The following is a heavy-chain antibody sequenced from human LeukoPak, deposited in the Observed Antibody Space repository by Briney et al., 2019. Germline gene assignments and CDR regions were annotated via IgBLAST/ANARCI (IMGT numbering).Heavy chain of an antibody. CDR2: ISGSGGTT. CDR1: GFTFSSFG. CDR3: AKDSKIVGATFRSYHFMDV. D-gene: IGHD1-26*01. V-gene: IGHV3-23*01. J-gene: IGHJ6*03. Sequence: GGSLRLSCAASGFTFSSFGMSWVRQAPGKGLEWVAAISGSGGTTHYADSVKGRFTISRDNSKNTLYLQMNSLRVEDTAVYYCAKDSKIVGATFRSYHFMDVWGKGTAVTVSS.